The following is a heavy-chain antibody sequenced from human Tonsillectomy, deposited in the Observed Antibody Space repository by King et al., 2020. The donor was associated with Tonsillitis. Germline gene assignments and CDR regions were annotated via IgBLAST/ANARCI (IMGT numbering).Heavy chain of an antibody. CDR1: GFTFSSYS. CDR2: ISSSSSYI. CDR3: ARGGCWGLLYYMDV. Sequence: QLVQSGGGLVKPGGSLRLSCAASGFTFSSYSMNWVRQAPGKGLEWVSSISSSSSYIYYADSVKGRFTISRDNAKNSLYLQMNSLRAEDTAVYYCARGGCWGLLYYMDVWGKGTTVTVSS. D-gene: IGHD7-27*01. V-gene: IGHV3-21*01. J-gene: IGHJ6*03.